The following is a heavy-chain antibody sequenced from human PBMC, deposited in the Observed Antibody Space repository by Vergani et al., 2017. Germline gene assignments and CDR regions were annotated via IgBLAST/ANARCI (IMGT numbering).Heavy chain of an antibody. CDR3: ARVGLGHQAARPTSTHYYYYYYMDV. D-gene: IGHD6-6*01. V-gene: IGHV4-61*01. J-gene: IGHJ6*03. CDR1: GGSVSSGSYY. Sequence: QVQLQESGPGLVKPSETLSLTCTVSGGSVSSGSYYWSWIRQPPGKGLEWIGYIYYSGSTNYNPSLKSRVTISVDTSKNQFSLKLSSVTAADTAVYYCARVGLGHQAARPTSTHYYYYYYMDVWGKGTTVTVSS. CDR2: IYYSGST.